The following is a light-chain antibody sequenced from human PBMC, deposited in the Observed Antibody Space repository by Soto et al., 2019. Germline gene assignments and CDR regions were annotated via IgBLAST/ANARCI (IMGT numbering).Light chain of an antibody. V-gene: IGKV1-33*01. CDR1: QDIGNY. J-gene: IGKJ3*01. Sequence: DIQMTQSPSSLSASVGDRVTITCQASQDIGNYLNWYQQKPGKAPKLLIYETPNMEIGVPSRFSGSGSGTDFSFSISSLQPEDIATYYCQQHHSLPLTFGPATKVDIK. CDR2: ETP. CDR3: QQHHSLPLT.